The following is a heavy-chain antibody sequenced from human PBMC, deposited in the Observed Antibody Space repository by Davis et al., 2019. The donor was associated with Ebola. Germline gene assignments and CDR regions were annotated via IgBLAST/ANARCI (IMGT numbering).Heavy chain of an antibody. D-gene: IGHD3-22*01. CDR3: ARQVAEYYYDSSGYYTIPGPFDY. CDR1: NFSIRSDYY. J-gene: IGHJ4*02. V-gene: IGHV4-38-2*02. CDR2: IYHSGST. Sequence: SETLSLTCSISNFSIRSDYYWGWIRQSPGKGLQWIGSIYHSGSTYYNPSLKSRVTISVDTSKNQFSLKLSSVTAADTAVYYCARQVAEYYYDSSGYYTIPGPFDYWGQGTLVTVSS.